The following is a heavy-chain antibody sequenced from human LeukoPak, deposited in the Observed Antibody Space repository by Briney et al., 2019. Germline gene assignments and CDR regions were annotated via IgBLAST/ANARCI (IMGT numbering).Heavy chain of an antibody. D-gene: IGHD3-9*01. J-gene: IGHJ4*02. V-gene: IGHV3-7*03. Sequence: GGSLRLSCAASGFTFSSYAMSWVRQAPGKGLEWVANIKQDGSEKYYVDSVKGRFTISRDNAKNSLYLQMNSLRADDTAVYYCVKDHGWLLYSWGQGTLVAVSS. CDR1: GFTFSSYA. CDR2: IKQDGSEK. CDR3: VKDHGWLLYS.